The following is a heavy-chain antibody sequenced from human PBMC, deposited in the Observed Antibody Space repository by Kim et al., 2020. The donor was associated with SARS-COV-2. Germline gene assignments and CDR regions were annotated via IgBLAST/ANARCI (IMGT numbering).Heavy chain of an antibody. Sequence: SETLSLTCAVSGGSISSSNWWSWVRQPPGKRLEGIGEIYHSGSTNYNPSLKRRVTISVVKSKNQLSLKLSSVTAADTAVYYCARLPDKYYYDSSGQKGYWGHGTLVTVSS. D-gene: IGHD3-22*01. J-gene: IGHJ4*01. CDR1: GGSISSSNW. CDR2: IYHSGST. V-gene: IGHV4-4*02. CDR3: ARLPDKYYYDSSGQKGY.